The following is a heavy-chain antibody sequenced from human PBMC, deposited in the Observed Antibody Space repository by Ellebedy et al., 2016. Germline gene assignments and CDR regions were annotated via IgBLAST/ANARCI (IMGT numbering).Heavy chain of an antibody. CDR1: GGTFSSYA. D-gene: IGHD6-19*01. J-gene: IGHJ2*01. CDR3: ARGGYSSGWYGYFDL. CDR2: IIPIFGTA. V-gene: IGHV1-69*13. Sequence: SVKVSXXASGGTFSSYAISWVRQAPGQGLEWMGGIIPIFGTANYAQKFQGRVTITADESTSTAYMELSSLRSEDTAVYYCARGGYSSGWYGYFDLWGRGTLVTVSS.